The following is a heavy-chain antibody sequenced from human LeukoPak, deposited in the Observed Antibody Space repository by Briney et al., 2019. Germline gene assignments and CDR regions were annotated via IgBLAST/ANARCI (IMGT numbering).Heavy chain of an antibody. CDR2: INPNSGGT. Sequence: ASVKVSCKASGYTFTGYYMHWVRQAPGQGLEWMGWINPNSGGTNYAQKFQGRVTMTRDTSISTAYMELSRLRSDDTAVYYCARDGDPYCSSTSCSGLFDYWGQGTLVTVSS. V-gene: IGHV1-2*02. D-gene: IGHD2-2*01. CDR1: GYTFTGYY. CDR3: ARDGDPYCSSTSCSGLFDY. J-gene: IGHJ4*02.